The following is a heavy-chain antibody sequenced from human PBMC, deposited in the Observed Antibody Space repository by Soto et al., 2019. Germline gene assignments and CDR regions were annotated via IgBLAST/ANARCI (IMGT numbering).Heavy chain of an antibody. V-gene: IGHV1-69*12. Sequence: QVQLVQSGAEVKKPGSSVKVSCKASGGTFSSYAISWVRQAPGQGLEWMGGIIPIFGTANYAQKFQGRVTITADESTSTAYMGLSSLRSEDTAVYYCARPYSSSGVSAYWYFDLWGRGTLVTVSS. J-gene: IGHJ2*01. CDR1: GGTFSSYA. CDR3: ARPYSSSGVSAYWYFDL. D-gene: IGHD6-6*01. CDR2: IIPIFGTA.